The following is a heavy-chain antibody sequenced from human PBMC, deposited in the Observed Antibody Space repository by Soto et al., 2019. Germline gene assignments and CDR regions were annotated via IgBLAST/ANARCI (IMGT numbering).Heavy chain of an antibody. J-gene: IGHJ5*02. CDR1: GGYISSGGYY. V-gene: IGHV4-31*03. Sequence: SETLSLTCTVSGGYISSGGYYWSWIRQHPGKGLEWIGYIYYSGSTYYNPSLKSRVTISVDTSKNQFSLKLSSVTAADTAVYYCARDRTMITFGGVIVPYNWFDPWGQGTLVTVSS. D-gene: IGHD3-16*02. CDR2: IYYSGST. CDR3: ARDRTMITFGGVIVPYNWFDP.